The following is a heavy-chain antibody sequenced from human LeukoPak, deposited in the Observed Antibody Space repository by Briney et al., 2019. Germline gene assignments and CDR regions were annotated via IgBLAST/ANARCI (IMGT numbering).Heavy chain of an antibody. CDR3: ARDVGSGYYRDYYYYYGMDV. J-gene: IGHJ6*02. CDR2: ISYDGSNK. CDR1: GFTFSSYA. V-gene: IGHV3-30-3*01. Sequence: GGSLRLSCAASGFTFSSYAMHWVRQAPGEGLEWVAVISYDGSNKYYADSVKGRFTISRDNSKNTLYLQMNSLRAEDTAVYYCARDVGSGYYRDYYYYYGMDVWGQGTTVTVSS. D-gene: IGHD3-22*01.